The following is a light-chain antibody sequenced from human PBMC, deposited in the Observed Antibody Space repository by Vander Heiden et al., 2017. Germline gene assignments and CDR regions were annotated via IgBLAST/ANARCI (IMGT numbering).Light chain of an antibody. CDR1: QDISNY. V-gene: IGKV1-33*01. CDR2: DAS. CDR3: QHYDNLPLT. Sequence: DIQMTQSPSSLSASVGDRVTITCQASQDISNYLNWYQQKAGKAPKVLIYDASNLKTGVPSRFSGSGSGTDFTFTISSLQPEDIATYYCQHYDNLPLTFGGGNKGE. J-gene: IGKJ4*01.